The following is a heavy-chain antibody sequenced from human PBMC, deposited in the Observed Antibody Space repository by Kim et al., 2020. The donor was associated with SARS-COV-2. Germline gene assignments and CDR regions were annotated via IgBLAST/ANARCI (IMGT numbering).Heavy chain of an antibody. CDR3: ARGPPIGGGDCYSH. Sequence: SETLSLTCTVSGGSISSGDYYWSWIRQLPGKGLEWIGYIYYTGSSHYNPSLNSRVTITIDTSKNQFSLKLSSVTAAATAVYYCARGPPIGGGDCYSHWRQGTLVTVSS. D-gene: IGHD2-21*02. CDR1: GGSISSGDYY. J-gene: IGHJ4*02. CDR2: IYYTGSS. V-gene: IGHV4-30-4*08.